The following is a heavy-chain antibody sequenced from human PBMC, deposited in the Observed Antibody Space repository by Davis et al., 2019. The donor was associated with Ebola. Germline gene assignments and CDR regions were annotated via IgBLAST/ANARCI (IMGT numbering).Heavy chain of an antibody. CDR3: AKASSQITMIVHY. V-gene: IGHV3-9*01. CDR1: GFTFDDYA. J-gene: IGHJ4*02. D-gene: IGHD3-22*01. CDR2: ISWNSGSI. Sequence: SLKISCAASGFTFDDYAMHWVRQAPGKGLEWVSGISWNSGSIGYADSVKGRFTISRDNSKNTLYLQMNSLRAEDTAVYYCAKASSQITMIVHYWGQGTLVTVSS.